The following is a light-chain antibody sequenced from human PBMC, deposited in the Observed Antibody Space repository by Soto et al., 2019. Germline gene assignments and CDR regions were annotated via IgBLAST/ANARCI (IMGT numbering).Light chain of an antibody. Sequence: EMVLTQSPGTLSLSPGERATLSCRASQSVSSSYLAWYQQKPGQAPRLLIYGASSRATGIPDRFSGSGSGTDFTLTISRLEPDDFAVYYCQQYGSSFVTFGQGTKLEIK. CDR2: GAS. V-gene: IGKV3-20*01. J-gene: IGKJ2*01. CDR3: QQYGSSFVT. CDR1: QSVSSSY.